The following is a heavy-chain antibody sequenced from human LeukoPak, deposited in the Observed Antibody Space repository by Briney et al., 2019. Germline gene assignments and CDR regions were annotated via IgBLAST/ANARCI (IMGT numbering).Heavy chain of an antibody. V-gene: IGHV4-39*01. J-gene: IGHJ3*01. D-gene: IGHD2/OR15-2a*01. Sequence: PSETLSLTCTVSGGSISSSSYYWGWIRQPPGKGLEWIGSIYYSGSTYYNPSLKSRVTISVDTSKNQFSLKLSSVTAADTAVYYCARTFYDTLDSDAFDFWGQGTMVIVSS. CDR1: GGSISSSSYY. CDR2: IYYSGST. CDR3: ARTFYDTLDSDAFDF.